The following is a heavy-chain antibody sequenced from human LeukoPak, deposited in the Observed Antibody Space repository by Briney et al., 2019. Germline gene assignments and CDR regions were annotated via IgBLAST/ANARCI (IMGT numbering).Heavy chain of an antibody. CDR3: ARGPGYPSWFDP. J-gene: IGHJ5*02. Sequence: SETLSLTCTVSGGSISRYYWSWIRQPAGKGLEWIGRIYTSGSTNYNPSLKSRVTISVDKSKNQFSLKLSSVTAADTAVYYCARGPGYPSWFDPWGQGTLVTVSS. V-gene: IGHV4-4*07. D-gene: IGHD5-12*01. CDR2: IYTSGST. CDR1: GGSISRYY.